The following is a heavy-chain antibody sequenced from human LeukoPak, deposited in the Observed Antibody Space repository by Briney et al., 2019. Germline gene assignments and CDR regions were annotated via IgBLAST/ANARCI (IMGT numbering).Heavy chain of an antibody. V-gene: IGHV3-48*01. Sequence: GGSLRLSCAASGFTFSSYSMNWVRQAPGKGLEWVSYISSSSSTIYYADSVKGRFTISRDNAKNSLYLQMNSLRAEDTAVYYCARDIVGANFDYYYYMDVWGKGTTVTVSS. CDR3: ARDIVGANFDYYYYMDV. CDR1: GFTFSSYS. CDR2: ISSSSSTI. J-gene: IGHJ6*03. D-gene: IGHD1-26*01.